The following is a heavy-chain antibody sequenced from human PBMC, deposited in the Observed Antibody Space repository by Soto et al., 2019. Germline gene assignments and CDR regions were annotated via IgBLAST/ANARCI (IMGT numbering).Heavy chain of an antibody. CDR2: IYHSGST. CDR3: ARVPER. CDR1: GGNIRHGGYS. Sequence: SETKSLTCAVSGGNIRHGGYSWSWIRQPPGKGLEWIGYIYHSGSTYYNPSLKSRVTISVDRSKNQFSLKLSSVTAADTAVYYCARVPERWGQGTLVTVSS. D-gene: IGHD2-2*01. J-gene: IGHJ4*02. V-gene: IGHV4-30-2*01.